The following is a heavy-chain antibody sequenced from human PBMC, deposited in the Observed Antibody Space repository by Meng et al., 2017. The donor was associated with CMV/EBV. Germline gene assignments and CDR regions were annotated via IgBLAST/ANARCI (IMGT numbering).Heavy chain of an antibody. CDR2: ISSSGSTI. V-gene: IGHV3-48*03. CDR1: GFTFSSYE. Sequence: GGSLRLSCAASGFTFSSYEINWVRQAPGKGLEWFSYISSSGSTIYYAESVKGQFTISRDNAKNSLYLQMNSLRAEDTAVYYCARDLAVAGSYYYYGMYVWGQGTTVTVSS. J-gene: IGHJ6*02. D-gene: IGHD6-19*01. CDR3: ARDLAVAGSYYYYGMYV.